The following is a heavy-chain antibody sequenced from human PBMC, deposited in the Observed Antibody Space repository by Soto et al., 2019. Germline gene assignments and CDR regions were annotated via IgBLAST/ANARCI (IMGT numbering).Heavy chain of an antibody. Sequence: SETLSLTCTVSGGSISPFYWSWIRQSPGKGLEWLGYIYDSGSTNYNPSLRSRVTMSIDTSKTQFSLNLSSVAAADTALYFCARYSSGWYGDAFDIWGQGIMVTVSS. V-gene: IGHV4-59*01. CDR1: GGSISPFY. CDR3: ARYSSGWYGDAFDI. D-gene: IGHD6-19*01. CDR2: IYDSGST. J-gene: IGHJ3*02.